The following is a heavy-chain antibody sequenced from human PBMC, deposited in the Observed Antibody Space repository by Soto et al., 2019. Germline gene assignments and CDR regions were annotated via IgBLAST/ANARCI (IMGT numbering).Heavy chain of an antibody. Sequence: SQTHSLTCEISGDRVSIKLTAWNWIRQSPSRGLEWLGRTYYRSKWYNDYAVSVRSRITINSDTSENQFSLQLNSVTPEDTAVYYCARGWGYFDYWGRGSLVTVSS. CDR2: TYYRSKWYN. D-gene: IGHD1-26*01. CDR1: GDRVSIKLTA. CDR3: ARGWGYFDY. J-gene: IGHJ4*02. V-gene: IGHV6-1*01.